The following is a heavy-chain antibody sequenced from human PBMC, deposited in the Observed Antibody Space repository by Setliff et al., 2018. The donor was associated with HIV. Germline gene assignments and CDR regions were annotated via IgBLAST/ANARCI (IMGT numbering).Heavy chain of an antibody. V-gene: IGHV4-34*01. CDR3: ARGGPDYYDYPYFDS. J-gene: IGHJ4*02. D-gene: IGHD3-22*01. CDR2: INHSGKT. Sequence: LSLTCAVSGGSFSGFYWSWIRQAPGKGLEWIGEINHSGKTNYNPSLKSRITLSVDTSENQFALKLASVTAADTAVYFCARGGPDYYDYPYFDSWGQGTLVTVSS. CDR1: GGSFSGFY.